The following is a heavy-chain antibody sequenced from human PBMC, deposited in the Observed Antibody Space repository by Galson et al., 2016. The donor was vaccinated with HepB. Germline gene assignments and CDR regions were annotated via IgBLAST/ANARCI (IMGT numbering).Heavy chain of an antibody. CDR1: GGTFSSYT. J-gene: IGHJ4*02. D-gene: IGHD4-23*01. Sequence: SVKVSCKASGGTFSSYTISWVRQAPGQGLEWMGGIIPIFGAADYAQKFQGRVTITADESTSAAYMELSSLRSEDTAVYYCARAKHDYGGTPGELDYWGQGTLVTVSS. CDR3: ARAKHDYGGTPGELDY. V-gene: IGHV1-69*13. CDR2: IIPIFGAA.